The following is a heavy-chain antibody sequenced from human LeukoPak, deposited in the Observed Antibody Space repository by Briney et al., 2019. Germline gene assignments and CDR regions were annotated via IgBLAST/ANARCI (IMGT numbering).Heavy chain of an antibody. D-gene: IGHD6-19*01. CDR3: ASSLYSSGWYYFDY. Sequence: PGGSLRLSCAASGFTVSSNYMSWVRQAPGKGLEWVSVIYSGGTTYYADSVKGRFTISRDNSKNTLYLQMNSLRAEDTAVYYCASSLYSSGWYYFDYWSQGTLVTVSS. CDR2: IYSGGTT. CDR1: GFTVSSNY. J-gene: IGHJ4*02. V-gene: IGHV3-66*01.